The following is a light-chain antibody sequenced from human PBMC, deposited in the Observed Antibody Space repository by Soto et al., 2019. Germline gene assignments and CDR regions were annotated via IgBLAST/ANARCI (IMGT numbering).Light chain of an antibody. CDR1: SSDVGSYNH. Sequence: QSALAQPASVSGSPGQSITISCSGTSSDVGSYNHVAWYQQFPGKTPKLIIYEVTYRPSGVSHRFSASKSGNTASLTISGLQAEDEADYYCISYTGSSTSYVFGTGTKVT. CDR3: ISYTGSSTSYV. V-gene: IGLV2-14*01. J-gene: IGLJ1*01. CDR2: EVT.